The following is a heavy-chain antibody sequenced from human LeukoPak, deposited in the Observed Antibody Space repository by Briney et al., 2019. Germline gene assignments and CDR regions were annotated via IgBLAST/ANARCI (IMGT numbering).Heavy chain of an antibody. CDR3: ARIDGGHHLSPFDY. CDR1: GGSISSYY. J-gene: IGHJ4*02. D-gene: IGHD4-23*01. Sequence: SETLSLTCTVSGGSISSYYWSWIRQPPGKGLEWIGYISYSGSTNFNPSLKSRVTISVDTSKNQFSLKLSSVTAADTAIYYCARIDGGHHLSPFDYWGQGTLVTVSS. CDR2: ISYSGST. V-gene: IGHV4-59*08.